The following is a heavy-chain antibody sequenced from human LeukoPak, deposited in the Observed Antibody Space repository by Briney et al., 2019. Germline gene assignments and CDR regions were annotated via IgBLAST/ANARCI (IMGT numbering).Heavy chain of an antibody. J-gene: IGHJ4*02. Sequence: ETLSLTFTVSGGSISSSSYYWGWIRQPPGKGLEWIGSIYYSGSTYYNPSLKSRVTISVDTSKNQFSLKLSSVTAADTAVYYCARTRYYYNSRSYGAPYYFDYWGQGTLVTVSS. CDR2: IYYSGST. CDR1: GGSISSSSYY. CDR3: ARTRYYYNSRSYGAPYYFDY. D-gene: IGHD3-10*01. V-gene: IGHV4-39*01.